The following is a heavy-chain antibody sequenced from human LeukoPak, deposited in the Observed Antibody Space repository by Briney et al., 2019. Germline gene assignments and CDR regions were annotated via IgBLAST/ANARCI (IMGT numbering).Heavy chain of an antibody. CDR2: IYYTGST. CDR3: ARGHGEYGAVSGFDF. V-gene: IGHV4-30-4*01. J-gene: IGHJ3*01. D-gene: IGHD4-17*01. Sequence: SQTLSLTCTVSGGSISSGDYHWSWIRQPPGKGLEWIGYIYYTGSTYYNPSLKSQVTISLDTSKNQFSLILSSVTAADKSVYYCARGHGEYGAVSGFDFWGQGTLVNVSS. CDR1: GGSISSGDYH.